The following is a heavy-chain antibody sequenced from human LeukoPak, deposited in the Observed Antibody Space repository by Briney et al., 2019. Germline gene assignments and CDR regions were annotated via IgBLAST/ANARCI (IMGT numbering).Heavy chain of an antibody. D-gene: IGHD3-22*01. CDR1: GGSISSGSYY. CDR3: ARDARDSSGYRIDY. Sequence: SETLSLTCTVSGGSISSGSYYWSWIRQPAGKGLEWIGRIYTSWSTNYNPSLKSRVTISVDTSKNQFSLKLSSVTAADTAVYYCARDARDSSGYRIDYWGQGTLVTVSS. V-gene: IGHV4-61*02. CDR2: IYTSWST. J-gene: IGHJ4*02.